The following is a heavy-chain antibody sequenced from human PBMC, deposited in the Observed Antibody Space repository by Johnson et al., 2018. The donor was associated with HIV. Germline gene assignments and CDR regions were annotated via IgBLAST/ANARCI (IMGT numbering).Heavy chain of an antibody. J-gene: IGHJ3*02. V-gene: IGHV3-53*01. CDR3: ARNWAAGIAAATMWWHAFDI. CDR2: IYSGGST. D-gene: IGHD6-13*01. CDR1: GFTVSSNY. Sequence: DVQVVESGGGLIQPGGSLRLSCAASGFTVSSNYMSWVRQAPGKGLEWVSVIYSGGSTYYADSVKGRFTISRDNSKNTLYLQMNSLRAEDTAVYYCARNWAAGIAAATMWWHAFDIWGQGTMVTVSS.